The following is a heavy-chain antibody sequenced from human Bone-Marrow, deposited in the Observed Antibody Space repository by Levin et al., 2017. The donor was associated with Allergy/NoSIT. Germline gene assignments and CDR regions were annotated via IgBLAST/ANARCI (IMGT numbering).Heavy chain of an antibody. CDR1: GYSFGNYW. CDR3: ARPAYTGDLWHFDP. V-gene: IGHV5-51*01. Sequence: GESLKISCKASGYSFGNYWIGWVRQMPGKGLEWMGIIYAGDSDTRYNPSFQGQVTISVDKSIRTAYLQWGRLKASDTAIYYCARPAYTGDLWHFDPWGRGTQVTVSS. J-gene: IGHJ2*01. D-gene: IGHD7-27*01. CDR2: IYAGDSDT.